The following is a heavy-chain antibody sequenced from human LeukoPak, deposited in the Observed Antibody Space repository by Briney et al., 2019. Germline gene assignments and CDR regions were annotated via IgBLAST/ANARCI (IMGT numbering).Heavy chain of an antibody. CDR1: GGSISSYY. V-gene: IGHV4-59*01. CDR2: IYYSGST. D-gene: IGHD6-6*01. J-gene: IGHJ6*03. Sequence: SETLSLTCTVSGGSISSYYWSWIRQPPGKGLEWIGYIYYSGSTNYNPSLKSRVTISVDTSKNQFSLKLSSVTAADTAAYYCARDGKAARPNYYYYYMDVWGKGTTVTVSS. CDR3: ARDGKAARPNYYYYYMDV.